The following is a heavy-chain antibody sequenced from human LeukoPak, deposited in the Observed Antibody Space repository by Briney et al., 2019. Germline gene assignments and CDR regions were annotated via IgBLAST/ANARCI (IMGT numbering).Heavy chain of an antibody. J-gene: IGHJ6*04. CDR3: ARGNSCSSTSCYAGYFYYGMDV. D-gene: IGHD2-2*01. CDR1: GYSINSGYY. Sequence: SETLSLTCAVSGYSINSGYYWGWIRRPPGKGLEWIGSIYHSGSTYYNPSLKSRVTISVDTSKNQFSLKLSSVTAADTAVYYCARGNSCSSTSCYAGYFYYGMDVWGKGTTVTVSS. V-gene: IGHV4-38-2*01. CDR2: IYHSGST.